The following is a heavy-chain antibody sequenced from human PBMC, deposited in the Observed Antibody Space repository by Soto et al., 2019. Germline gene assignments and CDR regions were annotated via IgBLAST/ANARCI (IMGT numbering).Heavy chain of an antibody. V-gene: IGHV1-2*02. CDR3: AREFRRMGYRTDYYYYYGMDV. D-gene: IGHD5-18*01. CDR2: INPNSGGT. CDR1: GYTFTGYY. J-gene: IGHJ6*02. Sequence: GASVKVSCKASGYTFTGYYMHWVRQAPGQGLEWMGWINPNSGGTNYAQKFQGRVTMTRDTSISTAYMELSRLRSDDTAVYYCAREFRRMGYRTDYYYYYGMDVWGQGTTVTVSS.